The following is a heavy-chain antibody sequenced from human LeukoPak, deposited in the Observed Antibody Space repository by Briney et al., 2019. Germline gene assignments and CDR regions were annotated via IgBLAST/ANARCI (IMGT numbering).Heavy chain of an antibody. CDR3: AREAIVVVPAAISGLIDP. D-gene: IGHD2-2*01. Sequence: SETLSLTCAVYGGSFSGYYWSWIRQPPGKGLEWIGEINHSGSTSYNPSLKSRVTISVDTSKNQFSLKLSSVTAADTAVYYCAREAIVVVPAAISGLIDPWGQGTLVTVSS. CDR1: GGSFSGYY. J-gene: IGHJ5*02. V-gene: IGHV4-34*01. CDR2: INHSGST.